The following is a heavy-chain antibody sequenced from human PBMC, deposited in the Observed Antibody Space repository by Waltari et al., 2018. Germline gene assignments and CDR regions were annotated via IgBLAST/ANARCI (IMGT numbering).Heavy chain of an antibody. V-gene: IGHV4-59*01. D-gene: IGHD3-10*01. CDR3: ARGDTSNWFASYFDF. J-gene: IGHJ4*02. CDR2: IYFSGRT. CDR1: AASISSYY. Sequence: QVRLQASGPGLVKPSETLSLTCTVSAASISSYYWSWIRQPPRKVLDWIAYIYFSGRTSYKPTRKSRVAISGDTSKKQCSLRLSSVTAADTAVYYCARGDTSNWFASYFDFWGQGILVSVSS.